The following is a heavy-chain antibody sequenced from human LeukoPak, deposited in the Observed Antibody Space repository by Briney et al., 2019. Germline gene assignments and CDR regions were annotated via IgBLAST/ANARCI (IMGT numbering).Heavy chain of an antibody. CDR1: GLTFSSYW. CDR3: ARAGLWDYYDSSGDGDFDI. Sequence: GGSLRLSCAASGLTFSSYWLSWVRQAPGKGLEWVANIKQDESEKYYVDFVKGRFTISRDNAKNSLYLQMNSLRAEDTAVYYCARAGLWDYYDSSGDGDFDIWGQGTMVTVSS. CDR2: IKQDESEK. V-gene: IGHV3-7*03. J-gene: IGHJ3*02. D-gene: IGHD3-22*01.